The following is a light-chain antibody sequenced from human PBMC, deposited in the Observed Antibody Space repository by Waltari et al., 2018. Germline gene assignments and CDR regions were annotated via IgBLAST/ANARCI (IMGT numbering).Light chain of an antibody. CDR3: SSYADSNKCRL. J-gene: IGLJ2*01. Sequence: QSALTQPPSASGSPGQSVTISCTGTSPAVGGYTHDSWYQQHSGKAPKLIIYEVSERPSGVPDRFSGSKSGTTASLTVSGLQAEDEADYYCSSYADSNKCRLFGGGTKLTVL. CDR1: SPAVGGYTH. CDR2: EVS. V-gene: IGLV2-8*01.